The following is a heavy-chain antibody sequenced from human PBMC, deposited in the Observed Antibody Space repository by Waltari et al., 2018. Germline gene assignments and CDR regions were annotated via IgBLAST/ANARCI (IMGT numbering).Heavy chain of an antibody. Sequence: QLQLQESGPGLVKPSETLSLTCSVSGVSITSNRHYWGWIRQPPGQGLEWIGTMSYSGATYGSPSLEGRVTVSRDTSKNQLSLKLVSVTAADTAVYYCATYIGASVGTAAFDVWGQGTMVTVSS. J-gene: IGHJ3*01. V-gene: IGHV4-39*01. D-gene: IGHD5-12*01. CDR1: GVSITSNRHY. CDR3: ATYIGASVGTAAFDV. CDR2: MSYSGAT.